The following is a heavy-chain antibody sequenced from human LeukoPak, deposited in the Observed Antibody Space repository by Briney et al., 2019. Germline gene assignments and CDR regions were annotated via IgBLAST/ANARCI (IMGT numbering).Heavy chain of an antibody. CDR2: ISSSGSTI. CDR3: ARGSNGWYGFDP. Sequence: GGSLRLSCAASGFTFSTYEMNWVRQAPGKGLEWVSYISSSGSTIYYADSVKGRFTISTDNSKNTLYLQMNSLRAEDTAVYYCARGSNGWYGFDPWGQGTLVTVSS. V-gene: IGHV3-48*03. D-gene: IGHD6-19*01. CDR1: GFTFSTYE. J-gene: IGHJ5*02.